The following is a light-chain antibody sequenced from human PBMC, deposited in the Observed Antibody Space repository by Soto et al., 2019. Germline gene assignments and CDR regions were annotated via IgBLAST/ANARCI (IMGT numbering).Light chain of an antibody. CDR2: EVS. J-gene: IGLJ1*01. CDR3: SSYTSSSSRV. V-gene: IGLV2-8*01. CDR1: SSDVGKYDY. Sequence: QSALTQPPSASGSPGQSVTISCTGTSSDVGKYDYVSWFQHHPGKAPKLIIYEVSKRPSGVPDRFSGSKSGNTASLTISGLQAEDEADYYCSSYTSSSSRVFGTGTKLTVL.